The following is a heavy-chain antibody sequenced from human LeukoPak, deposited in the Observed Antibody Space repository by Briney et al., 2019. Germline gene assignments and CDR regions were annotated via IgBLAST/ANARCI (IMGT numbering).Heavy chain of an antibody. J-gene: IGHJ4*02. V-gene: IGHV3-7*01. CDR1: GFTLSDFW. CDR3: ARDQEGPFDY. CDR2: MNQDGSDK. Sequence: GGSLRLSCAASGFTLSDFWMSWVRQAPGKGLEWVANMNQDGSDKNYVDSVKGRFTISRDNAKNSLYLQMNSLRAEDTAVYYCARDQEGPFDYWGQGTLVTVSS.